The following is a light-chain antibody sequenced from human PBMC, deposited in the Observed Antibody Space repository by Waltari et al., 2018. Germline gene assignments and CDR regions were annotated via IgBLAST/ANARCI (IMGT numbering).Light chain of an antibody. CDR1: TLGDKY. CDR3: QAWDNSTMV. V-gene: IGLV3-1*01. J-gene: IGLJ2*01. CDR2: QDS. Sequence: SYELTQPPSVSVSPGQTASITCSGDTLGDKYTCWYQQKPGQSPVLVIYQDSKRPSGIPERFSGSNSGNTATLTISGTQAMDEADFYCQAWDNSTMVFGGGTKLTVL.